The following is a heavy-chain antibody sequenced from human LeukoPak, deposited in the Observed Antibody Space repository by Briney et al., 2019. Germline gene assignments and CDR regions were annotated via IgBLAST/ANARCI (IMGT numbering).Heavy chain of an antibody. CDR1: GAYVTTYS. CDR3: ARWGESEWAFAS. Sequence: PSETLSLTCIVSGAYVTTYSWNWIRQSLGKGLEWIGYFTLSGTTSYSSSLKSRVTISRDTSKNQLSLRLTSVTAADTAVYYCARWGESEWAFASWGPGTLVTVSS. CDR2: FTLSGTT. J-gene: IGHJ4*02. D-gene: IGHD2-21*01. V-gene: IGHV4-59*08.